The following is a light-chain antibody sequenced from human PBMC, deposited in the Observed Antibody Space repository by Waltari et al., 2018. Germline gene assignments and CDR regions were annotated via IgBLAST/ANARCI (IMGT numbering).Light chain of an antibody. J-gene: IGKJ1*01. V-gene: IGKV1-39*01. Sequence: DIQMTQSPSSLSASVGDRVTITSRASQSISSYLNWYQQKPGKAPKLLIYAASSLQSGVPSMFSGSGSGTDFTLTISSLQPEDFATYYCQQSYSTPRTFGHGPKVEIK. CDR3: QQSYSTPRT. CDR2: AAS. CDR1: QSISSY.